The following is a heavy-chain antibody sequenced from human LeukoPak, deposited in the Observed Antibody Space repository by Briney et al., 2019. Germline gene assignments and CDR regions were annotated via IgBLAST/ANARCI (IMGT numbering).Heavy chain of an antibody. J-gene: IGHJ4*02. D-gene: IGHD3-16*02. Sequence: GGSLRLSRAASGFTVSSNYMSWVRQAPGKGLEWVSVIYSGGSTYYADSVKGRFTISRDNSKNTLYLQMNSLRAEDTAVYYCARDSITFGGVIVPGDYWGQGTLVTVSS. CDR2: IYSGGST. CDR3: ARDSITFGGVIVPGDY. V-gene: IGHV3-66*01. CDR1: GFTVSSNY.